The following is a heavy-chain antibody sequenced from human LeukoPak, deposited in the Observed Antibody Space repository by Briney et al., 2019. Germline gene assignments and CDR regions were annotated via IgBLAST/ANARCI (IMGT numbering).Heavy chain of an antibody. J-gene: IGHJ3*02. V-gene: IGHV4-4*07. CDR1: GGSISSYY. CDR3: ARSGRGYSYGSAGHDAFDI. CDR2: IYTSGST. D-gene: IGHD5-18*01. Sequence: SETLFLTCTVSGGSISSYYWSWIRQPAGKGLEWIGRIYTSGSTNYNPSLKSRVTMSVDTSKNQFSLKLSSVTAADTAVYYCARSGRGYSYGSAGHDAFDIWGQGTMATVSS.